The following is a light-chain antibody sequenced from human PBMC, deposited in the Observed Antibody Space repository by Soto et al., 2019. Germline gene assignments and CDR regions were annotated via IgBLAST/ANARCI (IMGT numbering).Light chain of an antibody. J-gene: IGLJ2*01. Sequence: QSALTQPASVSGSPGQSITISCTGTSSDVGSYNLVSWYQQHPGKAPKLMIYEVSKRSSGVSNRFSGSKSGNTASLTISGLQAEDEADYYCCSYAGSRTGVFGGGTKLTVL. CDR2: EVS. V-gene: IGLV2-23*02. CDR3: CSYAGSRTGV. CDR1: SSDVGSYNL.